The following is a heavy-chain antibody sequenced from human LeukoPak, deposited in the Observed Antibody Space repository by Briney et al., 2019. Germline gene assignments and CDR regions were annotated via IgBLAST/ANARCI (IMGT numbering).Heavy chain of an antibody. J-gene: IGHJ4*02. CDR1: GYSISSGYY. V-gene: IGHV4-38-2*01. D-gene: IGHD3-10*01. Sequence: SETLSLTCAVSGYSISSGYYWGWIRQPPGKGLEWIGSIYHSGSTYYNPSLKSRVTISVDTSKNQFSLKLSSVTAADTAVYYCARRRGSESEYYFDCWGQGTLVTVSS. CDR3: ARRRGSESEYYFDC. CDR2: IYHSGST.